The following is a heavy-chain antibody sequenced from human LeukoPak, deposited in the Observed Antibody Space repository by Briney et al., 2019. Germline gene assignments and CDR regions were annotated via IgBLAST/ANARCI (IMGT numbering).Heavy chain of an antibody. Sequence: GGSLRLSCAASGFTFSSFGMNWVRQAPGKGLEWVAVISYDGSNEYYADSVKGRFTISRDNSKNTLHLQMSSLRPEDTALYYCAEGGGHYASGSYYYFDYWGQGSLVTVSS. V-gene: IGHV3-30*18. CDR1: GFTFSSFG. D-gene: IGHD3-10*01. CDR3: AEGGGHYASGSYYYFDY. J-gene: IGHJ4*02. CDR2: ISYDGSNE.